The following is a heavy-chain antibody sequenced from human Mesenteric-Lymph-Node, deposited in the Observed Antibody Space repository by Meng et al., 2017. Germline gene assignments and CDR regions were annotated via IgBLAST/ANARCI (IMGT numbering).Heavy chain of an antibody. CDR1: GFTFSNSW. Sequence: GESLKISCVASGFTFSNSWMSWVRQAPGNGLEYIGRIKSKTDGGTTEYGTRVKGRFTISRDDAKNTVFLQMNSLTADDTAVYYCMTGLGPYCGGDCYSWGDYWGQGTLVTVSS. V-gene: IGHV3-15*01. CDR2: IKSKTDGGTT. D-gene: IGHD2-21*02. J-gene: IGHJ4*02. CDR3: MTGLGPYCGGDCYSWGDY.